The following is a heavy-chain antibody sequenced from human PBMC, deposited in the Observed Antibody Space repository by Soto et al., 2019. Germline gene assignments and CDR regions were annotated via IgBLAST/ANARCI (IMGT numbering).Heavy chain of an antibody. CDR1: GGSISSYY. D-gene: IGHD5-18*01. CDR2: IYYSGST. Sequence: QVQLQESGPGLVKPSETLSLTCTVSGGSISSYYWSWIRQPPGKGLEWIGYIYYSGSTNYNPSLKSRVTISVDTSKNQFSLKLSSVTAADTAVYYCAVADTAMVAFDYWGQGTLVTVSS. J-gene: IGHJ4*02. CDR3: AVADTAMVAFDY. V-gene: IGHV4-59*08.